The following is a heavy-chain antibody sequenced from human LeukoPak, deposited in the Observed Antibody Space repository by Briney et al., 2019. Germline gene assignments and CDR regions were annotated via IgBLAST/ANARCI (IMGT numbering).Heavy chain of an antibody. Sequence: GGSLRLSCAASGFTFSSYSMNWVRQAPGKGLEWVSSISGSSSYIYYADSVKGRFTISRDNAKNSLYLQMNSLRAEDTAVYYCARTTSGWYDKLDAFDIWGQGTMVTVSS. J-gene: IGHJ3*02. CDR1: GFTFSSYS. CDR3: ARTTSGWYDKLDAFDI. V-gene: IGHV3-21*01. CDR2: ISGSSSYI. D-gene: IGHD6-19*01.